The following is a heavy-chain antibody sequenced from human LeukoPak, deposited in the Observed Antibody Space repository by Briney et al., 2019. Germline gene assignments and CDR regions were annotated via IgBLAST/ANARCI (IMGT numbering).Heavy chain of an antibody. CDR2: INAGNGNT. Sequence: ASVKVSCKASGYTFTSYAMHWVRQAPGRRLEWMGWINAGNGNTKYSQKFQGRVTITRDTSASTAYMELSSLRSEDTAVYYCARGKIAAAGNFWFDSWGQGTLVTVSS. CDR3: ARGKIAAAGNFWFDS. J-gene: IGHJ5*01. D-gene: IGHD6-13*01. V-gene: IGHV1-3*01. CDR1: GYTFTSYA.